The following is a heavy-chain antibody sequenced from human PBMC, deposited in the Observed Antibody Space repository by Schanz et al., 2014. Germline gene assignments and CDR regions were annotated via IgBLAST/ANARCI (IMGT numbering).Heavy chain of an antibody. D-gene: IGHD2-8*02. Sequence: QVQLVQSGAEMKKPGASVRASCKASGYNITSNDVPWVRQATGQGLEWMGWMNPKSGNTGYAQKSQGRVTMTRNTSISTAYMELRSLRSDDTAMYYCATMWGYCTATACQILEVLDVWGQGTMVTVSS. V-gene: IGHV1-8*01. CDR1: GYNITSND. J-gene: IGHJ3*01. CDR3: ATMWGYCTATACQILEVLDV. CDR2: MNPKSGNT.